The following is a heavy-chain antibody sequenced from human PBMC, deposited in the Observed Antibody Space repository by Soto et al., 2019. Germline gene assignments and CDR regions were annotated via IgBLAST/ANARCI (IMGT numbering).Heavy chain of an antibody. J-gene: IGHJ6*02. CDR3: ARDLRYCSSTSCYRLPYYYGMDV. V-gene: IGHV3-33*01. Sequence: PGGSLRLSCAASGFTFSSYGMHWVRQAPGKGLEWVAVIWYDGSNKYYADSVKGRFTISRDNSKNTLYLQMNSLRAEDTAVYYCARDLRYCSSTSCYRLPYYYGMDVWGQGTTVTVS. D-gene: IGHD2-2*01. CDR2: IWYDGSNK. CDR1: GFTFSSYG.